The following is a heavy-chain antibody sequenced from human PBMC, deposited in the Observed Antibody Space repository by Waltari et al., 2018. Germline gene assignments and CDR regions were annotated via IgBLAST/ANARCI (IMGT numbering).Heavy chain of an antibody. CDR2: IYHSGST. CDR3: ARQMAYYGSGSYYYYYGMDV. CDR1: GYSISSGYY. Sequence: QVQLQESGPGLVKPSETLSLTCAVSGYSISSGYYWGWIRTPPGTGLEWIGSIYHSGSTYYNPSLKSRVTISVDTSKNQFSLKLSSVTAADTAVYYCARQMAYYGSGSYYYYYGMDVWGQGTTVTVSS. V-gene: IGHV4-38-2*01. D-gene: IGHD3-10*01. J-gene: IGHJ6*02.